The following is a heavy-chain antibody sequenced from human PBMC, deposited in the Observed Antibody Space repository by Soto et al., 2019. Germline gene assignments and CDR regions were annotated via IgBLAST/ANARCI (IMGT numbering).Heavy chain of an antibody. V-gene: IGHV5-10-1*01. J-gene: IGHJ6*02. CDR1: GYSFTSYW. Sequence: PGESLKISCKGSGYSFTSYWISWVRQMPGKGLEWMGRIDPSDSYTNYSPSFQGHVTISADKSISTAYLQWSSLKASDTAMYHCARLGYCSSTSCYPREDYYYYGMDVWGQGTTVTVSS. CDR2: IDPSDSYT. CDR3: ARLGYCSSTSCYPREDYYYYGMDV. D-gene: IGHD2-2*01.